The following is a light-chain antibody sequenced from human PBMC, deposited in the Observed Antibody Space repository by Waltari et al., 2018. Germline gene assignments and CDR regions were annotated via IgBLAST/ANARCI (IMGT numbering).Light chain of an antibody. Sequence: QSALTQPASVSGSPGQSITISCTGTSTDVGGYTYVSWYQQHPGKAPKLMIYEVTNRPSGVSNRFSGSKSGNTASLTISGLQAEDEADYYCSSYTGISTYVFGTGTKVTVL. CDR2: EVT. CDR3: SSYTGISTYV. CDR1: STDVGGYTY. V-gene: IGLV2-14*01. J-gene: IGLJ1*01.